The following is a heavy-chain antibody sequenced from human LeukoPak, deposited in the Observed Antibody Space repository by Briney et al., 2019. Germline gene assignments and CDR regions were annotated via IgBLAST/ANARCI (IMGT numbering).Heavy chain of an antibody. CDR3: ARHRDSGSYYGGAFDI. CDR2: IYPGDSDT. D-gene: IGHD1-26*01. J-gene: IGHJ3*02. Sequence: KPGESLKISCKGSGYSFTSYWIGWVRQMPGKGLEWMGIIYPGDSDTRYSPSFQGQVTISADKSISTAYLQWSSLKASDTAMYYCARHRDSGSYYGGAFDIWGQGTMVTVSS. V-gene: IGHV5-51*01. CDR1: GYSFTSYW.